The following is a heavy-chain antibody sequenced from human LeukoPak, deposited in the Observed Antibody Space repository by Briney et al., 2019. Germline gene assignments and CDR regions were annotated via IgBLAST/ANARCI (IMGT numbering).Heavy chain of an antibody. CDR1: GGSISSYY. CDR3: ARDDGGQYTTPFDY. V-gene: IGHV4-4*07. Sequence: KPSETLPLTCTVSGGSISSYYWSWIRQPAGKGLEWIGRIYASGSTDYNPSLKSRVTMSVDTSKKQFSLELTSVTAADTAVYYCARDDGGQYTTPFDYWGQGTLVTVSS. J-gene: IGHJ4*02. CDR2: IYASGST. D-gene: IGHD2-2*02.